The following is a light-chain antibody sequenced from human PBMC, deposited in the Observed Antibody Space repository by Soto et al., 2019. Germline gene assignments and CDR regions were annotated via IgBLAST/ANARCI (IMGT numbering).Light chain of an antibody. CDR3: QQYCCSPPYT. V-gene: IGKV3-20*01. CDR1: RSISSTY. J-gene: IGKJ2*01. CDR2: GAS. Sequence: EIVLTQSPGTLSLSPGERATLSCRASRSISSTYLAWYQQKPGQAPRLLIYGASSRATGIPDRFSGSGSGTYFTLTISSLAPEDFAVYYCQQYCCSPPYTFSQATKLLIK.